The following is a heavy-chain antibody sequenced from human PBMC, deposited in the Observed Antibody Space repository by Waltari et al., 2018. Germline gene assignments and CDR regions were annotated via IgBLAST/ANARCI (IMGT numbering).Heavy chain of an antibody. V-gene: IGHV1-8*01. J-gene: IGHJ6*03. Sequence: QVQLVQSGAEVKKPGASVKVSCKASGYTFTSYDINWVRQATGQGLEWMGWMNPNSGNTGYAQKFQGRVTMTRNTSISTAYMELSSLRSEDTAVYYCARGSEQQLDGLYYYYYMDVWGKGTTVTVSS. CDR3: ARGSEQQLDGLYYYYYMDV. D-gene: IGHD6-13*01. CDR1: GYTFTSYD. CDR2: MNPNSGNT.